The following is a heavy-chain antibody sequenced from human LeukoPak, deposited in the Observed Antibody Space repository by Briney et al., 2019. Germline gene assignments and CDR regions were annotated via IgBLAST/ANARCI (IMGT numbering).Heavy chain of an antibody. J-gene: IGHJ4*02. CDR2: ISYDGSNK. CDR3: ARDLKGVGATTFDY. D-gene: IGHD1-26*01. CDR1: GFTFSSYA. Sequence: PGRSLRLSCAASGFTFSSYAMHWVRQAPGKGLEWVAVISYDGSNKYYADSVKGRFTISRDNSKNTLYLQMNSLRAEDTAVYYCARDLKGVGATTFDYWGQGTLVTVSS. V-gene: IGHV3-30-3*01.